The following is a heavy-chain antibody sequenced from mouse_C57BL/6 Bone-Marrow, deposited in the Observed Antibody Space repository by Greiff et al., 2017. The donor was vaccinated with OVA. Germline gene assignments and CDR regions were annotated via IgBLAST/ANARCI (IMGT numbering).Heavy chain of an antibody. CDR1: GSPLPSYG. D-gene: IGHD2-3*01. Sequence: QVQLQQSGPGLVQPSQSLSITCTVPGSPLPSYGVHWFRRSPGRGLGWLGVIWRGGSTHYNAAFMSRLSITKDNSKSQVFFKMNSLQADDTAIYYCAKKGDGYYGFAYWGQGTLVTVSA. J-gene: IGHJ3*01. CDR2: IWRGGST. CDR3: AKKGDGYYGFAY. V-gene: IGHV2-5*01.